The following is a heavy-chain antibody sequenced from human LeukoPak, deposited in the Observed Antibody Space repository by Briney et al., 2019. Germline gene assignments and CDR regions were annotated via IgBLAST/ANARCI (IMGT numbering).Heavy chain of an antibody. J-gene: IGHJ4*02. V-gene: IGHV3-30-3*01. CDR3: ARDPKRYCSGGSCYVDS. D-gene: IGHD2-15*01. CDR2: IQYDGSDK. CDR1: GFAFSSYA. Sequence: GRSLRLSCAASGFAFSSYAMHWVRQAPGKGLEWVAIIQYDGSDKFYGDSVKGRFTISRDNSKNTLYLQMNNLRAEDTAVYACARDPKRYCSGGSCYVDSWGQGTLVTVSS.